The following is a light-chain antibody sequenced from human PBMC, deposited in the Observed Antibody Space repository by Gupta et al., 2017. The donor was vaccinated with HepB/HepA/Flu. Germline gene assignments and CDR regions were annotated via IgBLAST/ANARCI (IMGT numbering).Light chain of an antibody. CDR2: FDG. J-gene: IGLJ2*01. CDR1: NIGSKS. CDR3: QVWDTGSDHVV. Sequence: SYVLTPPPSLSVAPGETARITCGGNNIGSKSVHWYQQKPGQAPVLVIQFDGDRPSGIPERFSGSNYGNTATLSFSGVEAGDEADYYCQVWDTGSDHVVFGGGTKLTVL. V-gene: IGLV3-21*04.